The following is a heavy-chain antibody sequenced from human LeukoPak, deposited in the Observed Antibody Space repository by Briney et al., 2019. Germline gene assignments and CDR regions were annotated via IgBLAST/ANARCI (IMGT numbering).Heavy chain of an antibody. D-gene: IGHD2-21*02. CDR1: GYSFSGNW. Sequence: GESLKISCKGLGYSFSGNWIAWVRQVPGKGLEWMGIIYADDSDTKFSPSFQGQVSISVDKFISTTCLQWGSLKASDTAMYYCAKLDALVTPSATTNYYHMDVWGKGTMVIVSS. CDR3: AKLDALVTPSATTNYYHMDV. J-gene: IGHJ6*03. CDR2: IYADDSDT. V-gene: IGHV5-51*01.